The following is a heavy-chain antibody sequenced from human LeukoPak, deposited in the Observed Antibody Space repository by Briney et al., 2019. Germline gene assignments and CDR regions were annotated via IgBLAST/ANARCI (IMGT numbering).Heavy chain of an antibody. Sequence: ASVKVSCKTSGFFFTAYYIHWVRQAPGQGLEWMGWINPDSGATDYAQKFRGRVTMTRDTSVTTAYMELSSLTSDDTALYYCARRVEVGNYFEYWAREAWSPSPQ. CDR1: GFFFTAYY. D-gene: IGHD3-3*01. CDR2: INPDSGAT. CDR3: ARRVEVGNYFEY. J-gene: IGHJ4*02. V-gene: IGHV1-2*02.